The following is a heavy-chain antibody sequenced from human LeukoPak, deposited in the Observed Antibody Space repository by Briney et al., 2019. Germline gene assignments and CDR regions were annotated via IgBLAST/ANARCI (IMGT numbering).Heavy chain of an antibody. CDR1: GFTFSSYA. CDR3: AKVTDIVVVVAAFDY. V-gene: IGHV3-23*01. D-gene: IGHD2-15*01. CDR2: IGGSTDTT. J-gene: IGHJ4*02. Sequence: GGSLRLSCAASGFTFSSYAMSWVRQAPGKGLEWVSAIGGSTDTTYYADSVKGRFTISRDNSKNTLYLQMNSLRAEDTAVYYCAKVTDIVVVVAAFDYWGQGTLVTVSS.